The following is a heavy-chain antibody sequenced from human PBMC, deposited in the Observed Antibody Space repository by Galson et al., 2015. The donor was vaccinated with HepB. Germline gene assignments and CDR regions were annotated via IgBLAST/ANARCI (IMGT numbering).Heavy chain of an antibody. Sequence: SVKVSCKASGGTFSSYTISWVRQAPGQGLEWMGRIIPILGIANYAQKFQGRVTITADKSTSTAYMELSSLRSEDTAVYYCARDSVHGAYDSSGYYDTYYYWGQGTLVTVSS. J-gene: IGHJ4*02. CDR1: GGTFSSYT. CDR3: ARDSVHGAYDSSGYYDTYYY. CDR2: IIPILGIA. D-gene: IGHD3-22*01. V-gene: IGHV1-69*04.